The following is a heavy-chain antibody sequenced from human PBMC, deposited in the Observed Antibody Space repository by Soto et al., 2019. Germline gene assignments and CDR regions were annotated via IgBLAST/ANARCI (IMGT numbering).Heavy chain of an antibody. J-gene: IGHJ4*02. CDR2: IYSNGDT. V-gene: IGHV3-53*02. D-gene: IGHD2-8*01. CDR1: GFSVGSNY. Sequence: EVQLVETGGGLIQPGGSLRLSCAASGFSVGSNYMTWVRQSPGKGLEWVSLIYSNGDTDYADSVKSRFSISSDNFKNTLYLQLNNLRAGDTAVYQCARNSDSSPVPEADGVWGRGTLVTVPS. CDR3: ARNSDSSPVPEADGV.